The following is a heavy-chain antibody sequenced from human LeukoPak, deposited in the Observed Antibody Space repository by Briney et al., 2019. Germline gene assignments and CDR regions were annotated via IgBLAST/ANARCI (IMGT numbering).Heavy chain of an antibody. CDR3: VRELLLYFDY. CDR1: GFTFSSYA. V-gene: IGHV3-23*01. J-gene: IGHJ4*02. D-gene: IGHD1-26*01. CDR2: ISGSGGST. Sequence: PGGSLRLSCAASGFTFSSYAMSWVRQAPGKGLEWVSVISGSGGSTYYADSVKGRFTISRDNSKNTLYLQMNSLRAEDTAVYYCVRELLLYFDYWGQGTLVTVSS.